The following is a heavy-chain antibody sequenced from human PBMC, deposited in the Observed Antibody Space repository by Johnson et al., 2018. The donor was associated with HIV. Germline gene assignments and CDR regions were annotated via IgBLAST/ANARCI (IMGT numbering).Heavy chain of an antibody. CDR3: AKGVITMIVVATDAFDI. V-gene: IGHV3-30*04. CDR2: ISYDGSNK. Sequence: QVQLVESGGGLVQPGRSLRLSCAASEFTFSSYAIHWVRQAPGEGLEWVADISYDGSNKYYADSVKGRFTISRDNSNNTLYLQMNSLRAEDTAVYYCAKGVITMIVVATDAFDIWGQGTMVTVSS. CDR1: EFTFSSYA. D-gene: IGHD3-22*01. J-gene: IGHJ3*02.